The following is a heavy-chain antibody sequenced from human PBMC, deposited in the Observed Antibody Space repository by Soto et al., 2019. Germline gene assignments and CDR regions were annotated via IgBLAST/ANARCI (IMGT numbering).Heavy chain of an antibody. CDR2: IYWDDDK. Sequence: QITLKESGPTLVKPTQTLTLTCTFSGFSLSSSGVGVGWIRQPPGKALEWLALIYWDDDKRHSPSVKSRLTXNXNXXKKQVVLTITNMDPGETAREYCAHRPESTRGWFDRWGQGTLVTRSS. J-gene: IGHJ5*02. D-gene: IGHD2-2*01. CDR3: AHRPESTRGWFDR. V-gene: IGHV2-5*02. CDR1: GFSLSSSGVG.